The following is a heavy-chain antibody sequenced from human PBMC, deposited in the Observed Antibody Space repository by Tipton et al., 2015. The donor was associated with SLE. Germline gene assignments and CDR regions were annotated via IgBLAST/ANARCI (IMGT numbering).Heavy chain of an antibody. CDR1: GGSISSHY. CDR2: IYYSGST. J-gene: IGHJ5*02. CDR3: ARKEMQSWFDP. V-gene: IGHV4-59*11. D-gene: IGHD5-24*01. Sequence: TLSLTCTVSGGSISSHYWSWIRQPPGKGLEWIGYIYYSGSTNYNPALKSRVTISVDTSKNQFSLKLSSVTAADTAVYYCARKEMQSWFDPWGQGTLVTVSS.